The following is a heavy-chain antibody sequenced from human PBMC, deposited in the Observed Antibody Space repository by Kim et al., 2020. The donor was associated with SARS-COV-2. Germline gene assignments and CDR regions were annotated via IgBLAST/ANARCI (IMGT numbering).Heavy chain of an antibody. CDR3: ARAGIVLMVAELRYYYYGMDV. J-gene: IGHJ6*02. CDR1: GDSVSSNSAA. Sequence: SQTLSLTCAISGDSVSSNSAAWNWIRQSPSRGLEWLGRTYYRSKWYNDYAVSVKSRITINPDTSKNQFSLQLNSVTPEDTAVYYCARAGIVLMVAELRYYYYGMDVWGQGTTVTVSS. V-gene: IGHV6-1*01. D-gene: IGHD2-8*01. CDR2: TYYRSKWYN.